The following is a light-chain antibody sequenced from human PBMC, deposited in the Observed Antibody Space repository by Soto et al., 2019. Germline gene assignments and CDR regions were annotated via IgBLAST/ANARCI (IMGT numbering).Light chain of an antibody. V-gene: IGKV1-5*02. CDR2: DAS. J-gene: IGKJ1*01. CDR3: QHYNSYSEA. Sequence: EIMLKQSPALMSVSTGARATLVGRASQSINNRLDWYQQKPGKAPKFLIYDASNLESGVPSRFSGSASGTEFTLTISSLQPDDFATYDCQHYNSYSEAFGEGTKVAI. CDR1: QSINNR.